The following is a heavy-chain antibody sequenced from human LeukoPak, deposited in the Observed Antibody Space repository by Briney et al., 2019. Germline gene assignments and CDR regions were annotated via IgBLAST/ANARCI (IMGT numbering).Heavy chain of an antibody. CDR3: AKYAASLGFDY. D-gene: IGHD7-27*01. CDR2: ISVSGGST. CDR1: GFTFSTYA. V-gene: IGHV3-23*01. Sequence: PGRSLRLSCAASGFTFSTYATSWVRQAPGEGLGWVSVISVSGGSTDYADSVKGRFTISRDNSKNTLYLQMNSLRAEDTAVYYCAKYAASLGFDYWGQGILVTVSS. J-gene: IGHJ4*02.